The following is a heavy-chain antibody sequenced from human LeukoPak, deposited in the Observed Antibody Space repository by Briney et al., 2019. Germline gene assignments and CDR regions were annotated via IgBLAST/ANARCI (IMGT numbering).Heavy chain of an antibody. CDR1: GYTFTNYY. V-gene: IGHV1-46*01. Sequence: ASVKVSCKASGYTFTNYYMHWVRQAPGQGLEWMGIISPSGSSTTYAQKFQGRVTITADESTSTAYMELSSLRSEDTAVYYCARGFGGSGSYPYYFDYWGQGTLVTVSS. D-gene: IGHD3-10*01. J-gene: IGHJ4*02. CDR2: ISPSGSST. CDR3: ARGFGGSGSYPYYFDY.